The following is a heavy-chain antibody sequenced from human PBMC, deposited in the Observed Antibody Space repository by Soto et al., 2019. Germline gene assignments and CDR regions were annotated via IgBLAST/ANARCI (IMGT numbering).Heavy chain of an antibody. V-gene: IGHV4-31*03. Sequence: QVQLQESGPGLVKPSQTLSLTCIVSGGSLSGGGYYWSWIPQHPGKGREWIGYIYYSGSTSYNPSLKSRVTISVDTSKNQFSLKLSSVTAADTGVYYCAREPLTWGQGTLVTVSS. CDR2: IYYSGST. CDR1: GGSLSGGGYY. CDR3: AREPLT. J-gene: IGHJ4*02.